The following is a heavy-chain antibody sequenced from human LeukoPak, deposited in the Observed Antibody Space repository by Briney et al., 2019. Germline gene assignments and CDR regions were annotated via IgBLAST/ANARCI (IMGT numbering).Heavy chain of an antibody. V-gene: IGHV3-23*01. CDR3: AGGSSWYRGIDY. J-gene: IGHJ4*02. Sequence: GGSLRLSCAASGFTFSSYTMSWVRQAPGKGLEWVSAISGSGGSTSHADSVKGRFTISRDNSKNTLYLQMGSLRAEDMAVYYCAGGSSWYRGIDYWGQGTLVTVSS. CDR2: ISGSGGST. CDR1: GFTFSSYT. D-gene: IGHD6-13*01.